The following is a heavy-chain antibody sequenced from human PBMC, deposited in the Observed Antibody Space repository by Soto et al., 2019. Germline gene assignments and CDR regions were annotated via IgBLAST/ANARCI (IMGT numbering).Heavy chain of an antibody. J-gene: IGHJ6*02. CDR2: IGSADDT. Sequence: EVQLVESGGGLVQPGGSLRLSCAASGFTFSNYDMHWVRQVTGKGLEWVSAIGSADDTYYPGSVKGRFTISRENAKNSLYLQMNNLRAGDTAVYYWARGRCSSTSCFPYYYFFGMDVWGQGTTVTVSS. D-gene: IGHD2-2*01. CDR3: ARGRCSSTSCFPYYYFFGMDV. CDR1: GFTFSNYD. V-gene: IGHV3-13*04.